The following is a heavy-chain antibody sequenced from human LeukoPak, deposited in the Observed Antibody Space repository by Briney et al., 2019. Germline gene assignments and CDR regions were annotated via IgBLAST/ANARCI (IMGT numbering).Heavy chain of an antibody. V-gene: IGHV3-21*01. CDR2: ISSSSSYI. CDR1: GFTFSSYS. CDR3: ARWESGSYLILDH. J-gene: IGHJ4*02. D-gene: IGHD1-26*01. Sequence: PGGSLRLSCAASGFTFSSYSMNWVRQAPGKGLEWVSSISSSSSYIYYADSVKGRFTISRDNAKNSLYLQMNSLRAEDTAVYYCARWESGSYLILDHWGQGTLVTVSS.